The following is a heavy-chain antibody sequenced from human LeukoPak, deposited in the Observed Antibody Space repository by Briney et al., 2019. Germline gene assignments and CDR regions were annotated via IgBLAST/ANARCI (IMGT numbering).Heavy chain of an antibody. CDR3: ARASGDIVETATMGSY. Sequence: GGSLRLSCAASGFTFDDYAMHWVRHAPGKGLEWVSSISSSSSSIYYADSVKGRFTISRDNAKNSLYLQMNSLRAEDTAVYYCARASGDIVETATMGSYWGQGTLVTVSS. V-gene: IGHV3-21*01. CDR2: ISSSSSSI. D-gene: IGHD5-18*01. J-gene: IGHJ4*02. CDR1: GFTFDDYA.